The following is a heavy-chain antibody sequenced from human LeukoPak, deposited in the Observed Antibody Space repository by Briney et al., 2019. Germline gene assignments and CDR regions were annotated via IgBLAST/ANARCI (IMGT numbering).Heavy chain of an antibody. CDR1: GFTFSSHA. CDR3: ANEEVPNDY. J-gene: IGHJ4*02. Sequence: PGGSLRLSCAVSGFTFSSHAMTWVRQAPGKGLEWVSGISISGDITYYADSVQGRFIIFRDNSKSTVYLQMNSLRVEDTAVYYCANEEVPNDYWGQGTLVTVSS. CDR2: ISISGDIT. V-gene: IGHV3-23*01. D-gene: IGHD4/OR15-4a*01.